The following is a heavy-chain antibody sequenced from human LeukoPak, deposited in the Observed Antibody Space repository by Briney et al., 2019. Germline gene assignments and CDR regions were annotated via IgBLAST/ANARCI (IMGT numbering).Heavy chain of an antibody. J-gene: IGHJ6*02. CDR1: RFSFSDSW. CDR3: GNYTNWVAGDV. V-gene: IGHV3-7*01. Sequence: GGSLRLSWVPSRFSFSDSWMGWARQPPGKGLEWVADIKKDGSVKDYVESGKGRFTNIRDNAQNSQYLKMDSPGTEDTAGECCGNYTNWVAGDVWGQGTTVSVSS. CDR2: IKKDGSVK. D-gene: IGHD7-27*01.